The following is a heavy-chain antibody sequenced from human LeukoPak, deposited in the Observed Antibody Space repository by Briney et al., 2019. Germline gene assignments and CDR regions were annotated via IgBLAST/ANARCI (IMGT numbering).Heavy chain of an antibody. J-gene: IGHJ4*02. CDR3: ARHGRGYYDSSGSPDY. CDR2: INHSGST. CDR1: GGSFSGYY. Sequence: SETLSLTCPVYGGSFSGYYWSWIRQPPGKGLEWIGEINHSGSTNYNPSLKSRVTISVDTSKNQFSLKLSSVTAADTAVYYCARHGRGYYDSSGSPDYWGQGTLVTVSS. V-gene: IGHV4-34*01. D-gene: IGHD3-22*01.